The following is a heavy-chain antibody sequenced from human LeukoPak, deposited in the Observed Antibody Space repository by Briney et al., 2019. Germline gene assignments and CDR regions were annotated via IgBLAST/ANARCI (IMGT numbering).Heavy chain of an antibody. CDR2: INHSGST. J-gene: IGHJ4*02. CDR1: GGSFSGYY. CDR3: ARGLWFGESRTDY. D-gene: IGHD3-10*01. V-gene: IGHV4-34*01. Sequence: SETLSLTCAVYGGSFSGYYWSWIRQPPGKGLEWIGEINHSGSTNYNPSLKSRVTISVGTSKNQFSLKLSSVTAADTAVYYCARGLWFGESRTDYWGQGTLVTVSS.